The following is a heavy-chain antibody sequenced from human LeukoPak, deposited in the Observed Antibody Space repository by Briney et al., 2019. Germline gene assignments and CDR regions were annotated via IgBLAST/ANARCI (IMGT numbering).Heavy chain of an antibody. D-gene: IGHD1-26*01. CDR3: ARGGALTSFDS. CDR2: ISAYNGKT. J-gene: IGHJ4*02. CDR1: GFSFSSYG. V-gene: IGHV1-18*04. Sequence: ASVRVSCTASGFSFSSYGFSWVRQAPGQGLEWMGWISAYNGKTNYAQKFQGRVTMTKDTSKTTVYMDLRSLRPDDTAVYFGARGGALTSFDSWGQGTLITVSS.